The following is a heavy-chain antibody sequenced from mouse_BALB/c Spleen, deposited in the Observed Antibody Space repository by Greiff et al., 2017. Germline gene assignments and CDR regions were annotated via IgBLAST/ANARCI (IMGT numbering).Heavy chain of an antibody. CDR2: ISSGGST. V-gene: IGHV5-6-5*01. Sequence: EVKLMESGGGLVKPGGSLKLSCAASGFTFSSYAMSWVRQTPEKRLEWVASISSGGSTYYPDSVKGRFTISRDNARNSLYLQMSSLRSEDTAMYYCARGRYFDGWGAGTTVTVAS. CDR1: GFTFSSYA. J-gene: IGHJ1*01. CDR3: ARGRYFDG.